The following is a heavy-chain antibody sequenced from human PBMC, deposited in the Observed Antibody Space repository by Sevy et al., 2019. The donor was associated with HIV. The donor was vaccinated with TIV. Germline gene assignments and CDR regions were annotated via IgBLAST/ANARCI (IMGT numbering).Heavy chain of an antibody. CDR1: GFTFNTYW. Sequence: GGSLRLSCAASGFTFNTYWMTWVRQAPGKGLESVANMNPSASGKYYMDSVKGRFTISRDNAKNSLYLQMNSLRVEDTAVYYCATDLNWANYWGQGTLVTVSS. CDR2: MNPSASGK. D-gene: IGHD7-27*01. CDR3: ATDLNWANY. V-gene: IGHV3-7*01. J-gene: IGHJ4*02.